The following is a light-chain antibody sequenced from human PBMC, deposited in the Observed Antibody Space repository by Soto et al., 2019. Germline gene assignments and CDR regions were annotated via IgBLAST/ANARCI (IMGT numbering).Light chain of an antibody. V-gene: IGKV1-33*01. CDR3: QQHDGFPYI. Sequence: IQMTQSPLFLSASVGDRVTITCQASHDITNYLNWYQQKPGKAPKLLIYDASMLETGVPSRFSGGGSGTHFTLTISSLHLEDVATYYCQQHDGFPYIFGPWTKLEIK. J-gene: IGKJ2*01. CDR2: DAS. CDR1: HDITNY.